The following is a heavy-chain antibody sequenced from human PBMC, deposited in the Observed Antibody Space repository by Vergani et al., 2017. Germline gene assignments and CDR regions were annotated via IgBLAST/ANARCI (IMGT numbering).Heavy chain of an antibody. CDR2: ISSTSSYI. D-gene: IGHD4-17*01. CDR3: ARQGPLTTSDY. CDR1: GFTFSSHS. Sequence: EVQLVESGGGLVKPGGSLRLSCAASGFTFSSHSMNWVRQGPGKGLEWVSSISSTSSYIYYADSVKGRFTISRDNAKNSLYLQMNSLRAEDTAVYYCARQGPLTTSDYWGQGTLVTVSS. V-gene: IGHV3-21*01. J-gene: IGHJ4*02.